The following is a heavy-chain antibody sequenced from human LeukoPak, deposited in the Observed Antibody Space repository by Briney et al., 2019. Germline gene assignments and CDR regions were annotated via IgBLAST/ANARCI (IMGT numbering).Heavy chain of an antibody. J-gene: IGHJ3*02. V-gene: IGHV3-13*01. Sequence: GGSLRLSCAASGFTFSSYAMSWVRQAPGKGLEWVSAIGTAGDTYYPGSVKGRFTISRENAKNSLYLQMNSLRAGDTAVYYCARGAAAGAENDAFDIWGQGTMVTVSS. CDR1: GFTFSSYA. CDR3: ARGAAAGAENDAFDI. CDR2: IGTAGDT. D-gene: IGHD6-13*01.